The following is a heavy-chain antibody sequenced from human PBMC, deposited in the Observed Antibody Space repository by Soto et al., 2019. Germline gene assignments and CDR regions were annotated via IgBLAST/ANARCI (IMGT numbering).Heavy chain of an antibody. D-gene: IGHD6-13*01. CDR2: ISYDGSIK. V-gene: IGHV3-30*18. CDR1: GFSFNDYG. J-gene: IGHJ3*01. CDR3: AKDLAAAATGEDAFDV. Sequence: QVQLVESGGSVVQPGRSLRLSCAASGFSFNDYGVHWVRQAPGKGLEWVALISYDGSIKFYADSVTGRFTISRDNSKNTLYLQMNSLRTEDTAVYYCAKDLAAAATGEDAFDVWGQGTMVTVSS.